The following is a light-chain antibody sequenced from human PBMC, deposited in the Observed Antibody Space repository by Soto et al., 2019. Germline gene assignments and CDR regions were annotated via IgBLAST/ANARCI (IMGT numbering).Light chain of an antibody. CDR2: AAS. CDR3: QQTYQTPYT. Sequence: DIQMTQSPSSLSASVGDRVTITCRASQSISTFLNWYQQKPGKAPKLLIYAASGLESGVPSRFSGSGSGTDFTLTMSSLQPEDSGTYYCQQTYQTPYTFGQGTKLEIK. CDR1: QSISTF. V-gene: IGKV1-39*01. J-gene: IGKJ2*01.